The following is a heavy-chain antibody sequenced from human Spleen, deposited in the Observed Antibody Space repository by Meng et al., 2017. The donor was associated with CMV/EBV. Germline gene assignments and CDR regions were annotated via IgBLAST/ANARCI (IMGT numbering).Heavy chain of an antibody. V-gene: IGHV1-69*05. J-gene: IGHJ4*02. Sequence: GGTFSSDAIGWVRQDPGQGLEWMGGIIPFFGAANYAQKFQGRVTITTDEFTTTAYMELSSLRSEDTAVYYCASSYYYDSSGYVYFDYWGQGTLVTVSS. CDR2: IIPFFGAA. D-gene: IGHD3-22*01. CDR1: GGTFSSDA. CDR3: ASSYYYDSSGYVYFDY.